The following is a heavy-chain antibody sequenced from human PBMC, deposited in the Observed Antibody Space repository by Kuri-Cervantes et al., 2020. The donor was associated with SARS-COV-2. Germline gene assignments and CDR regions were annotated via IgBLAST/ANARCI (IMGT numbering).Heavy chain of an antibody. CDR3: ARELGGSRDS. V-gene: IGHV3-11*04. CDR1: GFTFSNAW. Sequence: GGSLRLSCAASGFTFSNAWMSWVRQAPGKGLEWVSDISSSGSTIYYADSVKGRFTISRDNTKNSLYLQMNSLRAEDTAIYYCARELGGSRDSWGQGTLVTVSS. J-gene: IGHJ4*02. CDR2: ISSSGSTI. D-gene: IGHD3-16*01.